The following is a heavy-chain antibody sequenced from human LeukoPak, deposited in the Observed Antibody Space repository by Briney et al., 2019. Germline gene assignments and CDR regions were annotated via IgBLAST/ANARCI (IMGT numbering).Heavy chain of an antibody. CDR1: GGSISSYY. V-gene: IGHV4-4*09. Sequence: SETLSLTCIVSGGSISSYYWSWIRQPPGKGLEWIGYIHTSGSTNYNPSLKSRVTISVDTSKNQFSLKLSSVTAADTAVYYCARSTGGSYYVGLQFDPWAREPWSPSPQ. J-gene: IGHJ5*02. CDR2: IHTSGST. D-gene: IGHD1-26*01. CDR3: ARSTGGSYYVGLQFDP.